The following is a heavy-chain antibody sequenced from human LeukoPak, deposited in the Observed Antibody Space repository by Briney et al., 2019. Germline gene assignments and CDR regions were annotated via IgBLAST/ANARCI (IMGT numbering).Heavy chain of an antibody. Sequence: PGGSLRLSCAASAFTFSSYGMHWVRQAPGKGLEWVAVIWYDGSNKYYADSVKGRFTISRDNSKNTLYLQMNSLRAEDTAVYYCARDRRVGYVDYWGQGTLVTVSS. J-gene: IGHJ4*02. D-gene: IGHD1-1*01. CDR2: IWYDGSNK. V-gene: IGHV3-33*01. CDR1: AFTFSSYG. CDR3: ARDRRVGYVDY.